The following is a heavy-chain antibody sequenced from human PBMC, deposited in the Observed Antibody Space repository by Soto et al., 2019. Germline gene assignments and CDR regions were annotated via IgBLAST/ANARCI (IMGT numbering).Heavy chain of an antibody. V-gene: IGHV3-23*01. CDR1: GLIFSSYA. J-gene: IGHJ4*02. CDR2: ISGSGGTT. D-gene: IGHD6-13*01. Sequence: PWGPLRLSCAAPGLIFSSYAMSWVRQAPGKGLEWVSVISGSGGTTYHADSVKGRFTISRDNSKNTLYLQMHSLRAEDTAVYYCAGGSGISATSDYWGQGTLVSVSS. CDR3: AGGSGISATSDY.